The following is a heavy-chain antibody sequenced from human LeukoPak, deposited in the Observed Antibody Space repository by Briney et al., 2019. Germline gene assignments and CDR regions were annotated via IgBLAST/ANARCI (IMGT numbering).Heavy chain of an antibody. Sequence: PSETLSLTCTVSGGSISSSSYYWGWIRQPPGKGLEWIGSIYYSGSTYYNPSLKSRVTISVDTSKNQFSLKLSSVTAADTAVYYCARQISRYGDYGPYYYYCYYMDVWGKGTTVTASS. J-gene: IGHJ6*03. D-gene: IGHD4-17*01. V-gene: IGHV4-39*01. CDR1: GGSISSSSYY. CDR2: IYYSGST. CDR3: ARQISRYGDYGPYYYYCYYMDV.